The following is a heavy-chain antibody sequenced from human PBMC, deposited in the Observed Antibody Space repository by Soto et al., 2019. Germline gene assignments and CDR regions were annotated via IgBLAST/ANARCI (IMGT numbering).Heavy chain of an antibody. CDR2: ISSSSSTI. Sequence: PGGSLRLSCAASGFTFSSYSMNWVRQAPGKGLEWVSYISSSSSTIYYADSVKGRFTISRDNAKNSLYLQMNSLRAEDTAVYYCARDRVSPLRFLEWGRIDAFDIWGQGTMVTVSS. CDR1: GFTFSSYS. V-gene: IGHV3-48*01. D-gene: IGHD3-3*01. J-gene: IGHJ3*02. CDR3: ARDRVSPLRFLEWGRIDAFDI.